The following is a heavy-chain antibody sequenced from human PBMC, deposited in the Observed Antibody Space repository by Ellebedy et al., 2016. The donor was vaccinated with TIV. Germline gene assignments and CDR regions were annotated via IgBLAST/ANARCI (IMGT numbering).Heavy chain of an antibody. D-gene: IGHD3-10*01. Sequence: SETLSLXXTVSGGSINNYYWSWFRQPPGKGLEWLGSISYSGSTYYNPSLKSRVTISVDTSKGQFSLRLTSVTAADTAVYYCARGWFGEGYFDYWGQGTLVTVSS. J-gene: IGHJ4*02. CDR2: ISYSGST. CDR3: ARGWFGEGYFDY. V-gene: IGHV4-59*12. CDR1: GGSINNYY.